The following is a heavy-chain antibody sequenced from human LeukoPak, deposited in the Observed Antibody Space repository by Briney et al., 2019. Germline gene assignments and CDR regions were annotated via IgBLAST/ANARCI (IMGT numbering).Heavy chain of an antibody. CDR1: GYSFTSYW. J-gene: IGHJ4*02. CDR3: ARRNYYDSSGYPSPFDY. Sequence: GESLKISCKGSGYSFTSYWIGWVRQMPGKGLEWMGIIYPGDSDTRYSPSFQGQVTISADKSIGTAYLQWSSLKASDTAMYYCARRNYYDSSGYPSPFDYWGQGTLVTVSS. CDR2: IYPGDSDT. D-gene: IGHD3-22*01. V-gene: IGHV5-51*01.